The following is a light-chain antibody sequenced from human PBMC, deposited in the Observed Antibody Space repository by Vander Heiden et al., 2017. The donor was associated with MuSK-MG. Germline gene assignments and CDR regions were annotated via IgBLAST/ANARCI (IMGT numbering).Light chain of an antibody. J-gene: IGKJ1*01. Sequence: DIQMTQSPSSLSASVGDRVTITCRASQSISSYLNWYQQKPGKAPKLLIYAASSLQSGVPSRFSGSGSGTDFTLTISRLQPEYFATYYCQQSDSTPLTFGQGTKVEIK. V-gene: IGKV1-39*01. CDR2: AAS. CDR1: QSISSY. CDR3: QQSDSTPLT.